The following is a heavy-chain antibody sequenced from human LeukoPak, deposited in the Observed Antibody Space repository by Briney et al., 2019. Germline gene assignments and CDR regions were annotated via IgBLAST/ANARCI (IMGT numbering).Heavy chain of an antibody. CDR1: GGSISSSSYY. J-gene: IGHJ4*02. CDR2: IYYSGST. Sequence: SETLSLTCTVSGGSISSSSYYWGWIRQPPGKGLEWIGSIYYSGSTYYNPSLKSRVTISVGTSKNQFSLKLSSAIAADTAVYYCARQFGRELHRLGFDYWGQGTLVTVSS. V-gene: IGHV4-39*01. CDR3: ARQFGRELHRLGFDY. D-gene: IGHD1-26*01.